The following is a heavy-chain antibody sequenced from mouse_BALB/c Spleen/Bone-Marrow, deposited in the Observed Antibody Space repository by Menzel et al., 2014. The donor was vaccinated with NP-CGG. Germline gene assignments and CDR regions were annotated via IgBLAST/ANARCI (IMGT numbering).Heavy chain of an antibody. V-gene: IGHV5-6*01. CDR3: ARRGLYDGTAWFAY. Sequence: EVQGVESGGDLVKPGGSLKLSCAASGFTFSSYGTSWVRQTPDKRLEWVATINSGGSYTYYSDNEKGRFAIARDNAKNTLYLQMSSLKSEDTAMYYCARRGLYDGTAWFAYWGQGTLVTVSA. J-gene: IGHJ3*01. CDR2: INSGGSYT. D-gene: IGHD2-3*01. CDR1: GFTFSSYG.